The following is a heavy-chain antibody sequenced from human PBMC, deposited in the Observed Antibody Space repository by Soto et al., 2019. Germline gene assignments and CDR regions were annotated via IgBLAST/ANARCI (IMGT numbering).Heavy chain of an antibody. CDR1: GFTFDDYA. D-gene: IGHD6-19*01. J-gene: IGHJ4*02. Sequence: EVQLVKSGGGLVQPGRSLRLSCAASGFTFDDYAMHWVRQVPGKGLEWVSGISWNSGDIGYADSVKGRFTISRDNAKNSLYLQMNSLRAEDMALYYCAKGGSGAVAGRTDYWGQGALVTVSS. V-gene: IGHV3-9*03. CDR2: ISWNSGDI. CDR3: AKGGSGAVAGRTDY.